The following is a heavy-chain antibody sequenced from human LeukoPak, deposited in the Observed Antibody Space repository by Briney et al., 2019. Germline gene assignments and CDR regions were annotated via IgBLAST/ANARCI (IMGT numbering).Heavy chain of an antibody. CDR3: AKGSTDYDSSNYYLGY. CDR1: GFTFTTYS. CDR2: IGWDGSST. D-gene: IGHD3-22*01. V-gene: IGHV3-43*01. J-gene: IGHJ4*02. Sequence: GGSLRLSCAASGFTFTTYSMNWVRQAPGKGLEWVSLIGWDGSSTSYADSMKGRFTISRDNSKNSLYLQMNSLRTEDTALYYCAKGSTDYDSSNYYLGYWGQGTLVTVSS.